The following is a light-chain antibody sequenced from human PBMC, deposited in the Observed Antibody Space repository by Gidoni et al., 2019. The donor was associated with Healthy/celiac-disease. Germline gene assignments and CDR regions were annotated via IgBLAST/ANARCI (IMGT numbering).Light chain of an antibody. CDR3: QQYGSSLYT. V-gene: IGKV3-20*01. J-gene: IGKJ2*01. CDR2: GAS. Sequence: ELVLTHSPGTLSFSPGERATLSCSASQSVSSSYLAWYQQKPVQTPRILIYGASSRATGIADRFSGSGSGTDFSLTISRLEHEDYAVYYCQQYGSSLYTFGQGTKLEIK. CDR1: QSVSSSY.